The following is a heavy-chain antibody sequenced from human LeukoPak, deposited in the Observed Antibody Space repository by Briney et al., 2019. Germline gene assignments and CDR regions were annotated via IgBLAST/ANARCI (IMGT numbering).Heavy chain of an antibody. D-gene: IGHD1-7*01. Sequence: GGSLRLSCAASGFTFSTYAMSWVRQAPGKGLEWVSAISGSGGNTYYADSVKGRFTISRDNSKNTVYLQMNSLRADDTAVYYCAKLRVALPVGAFDIWGQGTVVTVSS. CDR2: ISGSGGNT. V-gene: IGHV3-23*01. CDR3: AKLRVALPVGAFDI. J-gene: IGHJ3*02. CDR1: GFTFSTYA.